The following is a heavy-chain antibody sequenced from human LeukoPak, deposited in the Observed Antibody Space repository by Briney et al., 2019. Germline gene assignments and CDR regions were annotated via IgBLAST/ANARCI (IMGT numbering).Heavy chain of an antibody. CDR3: ARSPARGYDILTNYNDY. CDR2: ISTYNPNT. J-gene: IGHJ4*02. Sequence: ASVKVSCKASGYSFTGYVISWVRQAPGQGLEWMGWISTYNPNTNYAQKFQGRVTMTTDTSTSTVYMELRSLRADDTAVYYCARSPARGYDILTNYNDYWGQGTLVTVSS. V-gene: IGHV1-18*01. D-gene: IGHD3-9*01. CDR1: GYSFTGYV.